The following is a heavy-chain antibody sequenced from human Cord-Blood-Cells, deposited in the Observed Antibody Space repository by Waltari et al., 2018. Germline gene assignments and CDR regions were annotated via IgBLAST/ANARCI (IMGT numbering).Heavy chain of an antibody. V-gene: IGHV1-2*06. Sequence: QVQLVQSGAEVKKPGASVKVSCKASGYTFSGYYMRWVRQAPGQGLEWMRRINPNGGGTNFAQQFQCRVTMTRDTSISTAYMELSRLRSDDTAVYHCARAYSSCWYYVDYWGQGTLVTVAS. CDR2: INPNGGGT. CDR3: ARAYSSCWYYVDY. J-gene: IGHJ4*02. D-gene: IGHD6-19*01. CDR1: GYTFSGYY.